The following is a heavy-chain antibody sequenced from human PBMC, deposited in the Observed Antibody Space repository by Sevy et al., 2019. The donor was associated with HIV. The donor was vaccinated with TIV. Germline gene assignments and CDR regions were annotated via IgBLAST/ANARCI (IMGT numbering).Heavy chain of an antibody. J-gene: IGHJ4*02. V-gene: IGHV4-59*08. D-gene: IGHD1-26*01. CDR3: AGENAWGRGYS. CDR2: IYYNGHI. Sequence: SETLSLTCTVSGGSITSLYWNCIRQPPGKGLEWIANIYYNGHINYNPSLKSRVTISLDTSKNQFSLRLSSVTAADTAMYYCAGENAWGRGYSWGQGTLVTVSS. CDR1: GGSITSLY.